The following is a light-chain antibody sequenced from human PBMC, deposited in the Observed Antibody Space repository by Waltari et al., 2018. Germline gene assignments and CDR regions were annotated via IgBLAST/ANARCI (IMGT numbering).Light chain of an antibody. J-gene: IGLJ2*01. CDR2: EGN. V-gene: IGLV2-23*01. CDR3: Q. Sequence: QSALTHPASVSGSPGQSITFSCTGTNRYVGTYNVVSCYPQLPGKGPKFLIYEGNERPSQLSSHLCGPQSGNTASLRISGLQAEDEPHCYRQIAGGARLIV. CDR1: NRYVGTYNV.